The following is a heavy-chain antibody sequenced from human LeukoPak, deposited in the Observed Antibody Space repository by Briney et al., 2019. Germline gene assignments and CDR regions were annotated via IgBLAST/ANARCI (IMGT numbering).Heavy chain of an antibody. Sequence: ASVKVSCKASGYTFTGYNIHWVRQVPGQGLEWMGWISAYNGNTNYAQKLQGRVTMTTDTSTSTAYMELRSLRSDDTAVYYCARAHASLDWGQGTLVTVSS. CDR3: ARAHASLD. J-gene: IGHJ4*02. CDR2: ISAYNGNT. V-gene: IGHV1-18*04. CDR1: GYTFTGYN.